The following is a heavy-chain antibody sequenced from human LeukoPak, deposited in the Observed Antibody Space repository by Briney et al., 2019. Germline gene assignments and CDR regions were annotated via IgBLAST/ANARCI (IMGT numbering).Heavy chain of an antibody. V-gene: IGHV3-48*04. CDR1: GFTFSSYS. CDR3: AELGITMIGGV. J-gene: IGHJ6*04. D-gene: IGHD3-10*02. Sequence: GGSLRLSCAASGFTFSSYSMNWVRQAPGKGLEWVSYISSSSSTIYYADSAKGRFTISRDNAKNSLYLQMNSLRAEDTAVYYCAELGITMIGGVWGKGTTVTISS. CDR2: ISSSSSTI.